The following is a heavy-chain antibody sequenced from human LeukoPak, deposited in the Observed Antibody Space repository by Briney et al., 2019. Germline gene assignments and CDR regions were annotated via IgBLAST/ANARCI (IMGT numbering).Heavy chain of an antibody. CDR2: ISWNSGSI. CDR1: GFTFDDYA. Sequence: GGSLRLSCAASGFTFDDYAMHWVRQAPGKGLEWVSGISWNSGSIGYADSVKGRFTISRDNAKNSLYLQMNSLRAEDTALYYCARVADYDFWSTYYPPNRLQFDYWGQGTLVTVSS. V-gene: IGHV3-9*01. J-gene: IGHJ4*02. D-gene: IGHD3-3*01. CDR3: ARVADYDFWSTYYPPNRLQFDY.